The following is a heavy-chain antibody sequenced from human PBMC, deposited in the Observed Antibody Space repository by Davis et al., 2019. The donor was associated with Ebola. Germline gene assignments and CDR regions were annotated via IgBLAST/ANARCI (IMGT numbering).Heavy chain of an antibody. V-gene: IGHV4-4*02. Sequence: SETLSLTCAVSGDSISSRHWWSCVRQPPGKGLEWIGEIFPSGVTNYHPSLKSRVTISLDKSKKQFTLKLNSVTAADTAIYFYARHPGVGSASGRLDYWGQGALVIVSS. D-gene: IGHD6-6*01. CDR2: IFPSGVT. CDR1: GDSISSRHW. CDR3: ARHPGVGSASGRLDY. J-gene: IGHJ4*02.